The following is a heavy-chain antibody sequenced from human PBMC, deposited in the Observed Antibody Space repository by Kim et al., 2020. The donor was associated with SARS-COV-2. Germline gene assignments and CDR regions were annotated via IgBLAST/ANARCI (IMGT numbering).Heavy chain of an antibody. Sequence: SETLSLTCSVSGDSISSGGSYWSWIRQHPGKGLEWIGYIYYSGTTFYNPSLKRRVTISVDTSKNQFSLKLNYVTAADTAVYYCARDLKGSGSQDYWAQGTRLTVS. CDR2: IYYSGTT. V-gene: IGHV4-31*03. D-gene: IGHD3-10*01. J-gene: IGHJ4*02. CDR1: GDSISSGGSY. CDR3: ARDLKGSGSQDY.